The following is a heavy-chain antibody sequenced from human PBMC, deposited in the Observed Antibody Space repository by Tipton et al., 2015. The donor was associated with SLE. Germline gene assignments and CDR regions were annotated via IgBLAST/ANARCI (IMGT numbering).Heavy chain of an antibody. D-gene: IGHD5-18*01. Sequence: TLSLTCAVYGGSFSAYYWSWVRQPPGKGLEWIGEIHHSGSTNYNPSLESRLTISVETSKKQFSLRLRSVTAADTAVYYCARLSDSYGFFFDYWGRGTLVTVSS. V-gene: IGHV4-34*01. CDR2: IHHSGST. CDR1: GGSFSAYY. CDR3: ARLSDSYGFFFDY. J-gene: IGHJ4*02.